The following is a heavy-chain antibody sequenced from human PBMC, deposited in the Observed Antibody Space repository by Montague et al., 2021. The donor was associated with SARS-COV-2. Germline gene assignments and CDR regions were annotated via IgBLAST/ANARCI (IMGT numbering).Heavy chain of an antibody. CDR2: LSGYNGHT. CDR1: GYAFSDKG. Sequence: QSGAEVKKPGTSVRVSCRTSGYAFSDKGITWVRQAPGQGLEWMAWLSGYNGHTEYGRKFQGRLTLSIEPSTTTAYMELRSLTSNDTAMYFCARERTFTAMAANDHWGQGTLLIVSS. J-gene: IGHJ4*02. D-gene: IGHD5-18*01. CDR3: ARERTFTAMAANDH. V-gene: IGHV1-18*01.